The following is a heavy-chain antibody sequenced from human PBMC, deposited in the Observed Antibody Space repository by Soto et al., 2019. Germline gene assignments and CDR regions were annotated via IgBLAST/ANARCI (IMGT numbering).Heavy chain of an antibody. V-gene: IGHV3-30*03. CDR2: ISYDGSNI. D-gene: IGHD2-15*01. CDR3: ARADVGRGLGYCSGGSCYDGGDSRASYY. CDR1: GFTFSDYG. J-gene: IGHJ4*02. Sequence: GGSLRLSCAASGFTFSDYGMHWVRQAPGKGLDWVAVISYDGSNIYYADSVKGRFTISRDNSKNTLYLQMNSLRSEDTAVYYCARADVGRGLGYCSGGSCYDGGDSRASYYWGQGTLVTVSS.